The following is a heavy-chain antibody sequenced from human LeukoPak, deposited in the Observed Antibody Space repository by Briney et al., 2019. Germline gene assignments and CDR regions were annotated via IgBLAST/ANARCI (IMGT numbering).Heavy chain of an antibody. J-gene: IGHJ4*02. CDR2: ISSSSSYI. D-gene: IGHD1-14*01. Sequence: GGSLRLSCAASGFTFSSYSMIWVRQAPGKGLEWVSSISSSSSYIYYADSVKGRFTISRDNAKNSLYLQMNSLRAEDTAVYYCARDLPYRARHFDYWGQGTLVTVSS. V-gene: IGHV3-21*01. CDR1: GFTFSSYS. CDR3: ARDLPYRARHFDY.